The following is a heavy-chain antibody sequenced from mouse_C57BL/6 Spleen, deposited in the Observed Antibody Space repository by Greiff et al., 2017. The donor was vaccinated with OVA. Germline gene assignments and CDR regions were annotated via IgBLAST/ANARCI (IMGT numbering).Heavy chain of an antibody. CDR2: ISSGGDYI. CDR1: GFTFSSYA. CDR3: TRVDGYPWYFDV. J-gene: IGHJ1*03. D-gene: IGHD2-3*01. V-gene: IGHV5-9-1*02. Sequence: EVKLVESGEGLVKPGGSLKLSCAASGFTFSSYAMSWVRQTPEKRLEWVAYISSGGDYIYYADTVKGRFTFSRDNARNTLYLQMSSLKSEDTAMDYCTRVDGYPWYFDVWGTGTTVTVSS.